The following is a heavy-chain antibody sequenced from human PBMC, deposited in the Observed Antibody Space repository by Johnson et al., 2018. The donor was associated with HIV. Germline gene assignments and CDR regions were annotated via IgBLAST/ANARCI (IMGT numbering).Heavy chain of an antibody. V-gene: IGHV3-20*04. D-gene: IGHD3-16*01. CDR1: GFTFDDYG. CDR3: ARDYETI. J-gene: IGHJ3*02. Sequence: VQLVESGGGVVQPGVSLRLSCAASGFTFDDYGMSWVRQAPGKGLEWISGINWNGDSPGYADSVKGRFTVSRDNAKNTLYLQMNSLRTDDTAVYSCARDYETIWGQGTMVTVSS. CDR2: INWNGDSP.